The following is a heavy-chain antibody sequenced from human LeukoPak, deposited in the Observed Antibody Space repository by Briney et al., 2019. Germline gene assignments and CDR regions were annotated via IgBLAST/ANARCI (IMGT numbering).Heavy chain of an antibody. V-gene: IGHV1-24*01. Sequence: ASVKVSCKVSGYTLTELSMHWVRQAPGKGLEWMGGFDPEDGETIYAQKFQGRVTMTEDTSTDTAYMELSSLRSEDTAVYYCATSTYYDFWSGPWENYYYIDVWGKGTTVTVSS. D-gene: IGHD3-3*01. CDR2: FDPEDGET. CDR1: GYTLTELS. J-gene: IGHJ6*03. CDR3: ATSTYYDFWSGPWENYYYIDV.